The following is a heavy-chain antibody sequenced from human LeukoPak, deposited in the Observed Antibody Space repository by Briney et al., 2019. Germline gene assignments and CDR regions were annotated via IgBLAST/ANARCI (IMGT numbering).Heavy chain of an antibody. D-gene: IGHD1-26*01. J-gene: IGHJ6*03. CDR3: AREVRGADYYYYYYMDV. CDR2: ISAYNGNT. Sequence: ASVKVSCKASGYTFTSYGISWVRQAPGQGLEWMGWISAYNGNTNYAQKLQGRVTMTTDTSTSTAYMELRSLRSDDTAVYYCAREVRGADYYYYYYMDVWGKGTTVTISS. CDR1: GYTFTSYG. V-gene: IGHV1-18*01.